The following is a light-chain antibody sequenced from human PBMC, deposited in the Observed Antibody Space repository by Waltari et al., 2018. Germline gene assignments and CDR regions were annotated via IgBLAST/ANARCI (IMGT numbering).Light chain of an antibody. CDR3: QNHERLPAM. CDR2: HAS. J-gene: IGKJ1*01. Sequence: EIVLTQSPGTLSLSPGERATLSCRASQNVGTYLAWYQQKPGRAPRLLIYHASSRATGIPDRFSGSGSGTDFSLTISRLEPEDFAVYYCQNHERLPAMFGQGTNVEIK. CDR1: QNVGTY. V-gene: IGKV3-20*01.